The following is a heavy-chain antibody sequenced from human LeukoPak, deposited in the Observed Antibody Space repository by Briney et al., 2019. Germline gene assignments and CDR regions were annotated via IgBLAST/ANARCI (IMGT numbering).Heavy chain of an antibody. Sequence: ASVNVSCKASAYIYGGYALHWVRQAPGQRLEWMGWINVDNGKTKSSQKFQDRVTISWDTSANSGYMEMSSLRFEDSAVYFCARDRPHTSSFDSWGQGTLVTVSS. CDR1: AYIYGGYA. J-gene: IGHJ4*02. D-gene: IGHD6-19*01. V-gene: IGHV1-3*01. CDR3: ARDRPHTSSFDS. CDR2: INVDNGKT.